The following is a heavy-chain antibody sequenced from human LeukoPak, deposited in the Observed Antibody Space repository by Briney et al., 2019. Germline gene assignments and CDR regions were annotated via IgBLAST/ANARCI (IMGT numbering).Heavy chain of an antibody. CDR1: GFTVSRNY. Sequence: GGSLPLSCAASGFTVSRNYMSWVRQAPGKGLEWVSVISSGDTTDYADSVKGKFTISRDSSNNTLYLQMNSLRAEDTAVYFCARGPRLERHGMDVWGQGATVTAS. CDR2: ISSGDTT. J-gene: IGHJ6*02. V-gene: IGHV3-66*01. CDR3: ARGPRLERHGMDV. D-gene: IGHD1-1*01.